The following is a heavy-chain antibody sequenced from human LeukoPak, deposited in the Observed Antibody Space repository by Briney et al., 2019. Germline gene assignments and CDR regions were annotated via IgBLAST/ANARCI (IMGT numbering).Heavy chain of an antibody. V-gene: IGHV3-30*02. J-gene: IGHJ4*02. CDR3: AKDKVGATAGFDY. D-gene: IGHD1-26*01. Sequence: GGSLRLSCAASGFTFSSYGMHWVRQAPGKGLEWVAFIRNDGSNKYYADSVKGRFTISRDNSKNTLYLQMNSLRVEDTALYYCAKDKVGATAGFDYWGQGTLVTVSS. CDR1: GFTFSSYG. CDR2: IRNDGSNK.